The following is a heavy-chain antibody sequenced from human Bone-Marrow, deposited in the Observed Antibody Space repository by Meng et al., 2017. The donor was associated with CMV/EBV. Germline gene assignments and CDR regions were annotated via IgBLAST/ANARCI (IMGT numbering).Heavy chain of an antibody. CDR1: GGTLSSYA. V-gene: IGHV1-69*05. Sequence: SVKVSCKASGGTLSSYAISWVRQAPGQGLEWMGGISPIFGTANYAQKFQGRDTITTDESTSTAYMELSSLRSEYTAVYYCARLKGMVRGIYGMDVWGQGTTVTVSS. D-gene: IGHD3-10*01. CDR2: ISPIFGTA. CDR3: ARLKGMVRGIYGMDV. J-gene: IGHJ6*02.